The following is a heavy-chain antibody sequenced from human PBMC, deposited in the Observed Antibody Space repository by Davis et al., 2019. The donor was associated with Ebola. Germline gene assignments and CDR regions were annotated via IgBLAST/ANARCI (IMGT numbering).Heavy chain of an antibody. Sequence: PSETLSLTCAVYGGSFSGYYWSWIRQPPGKGLEWIGEINHSGSTNYNPSLKSRVTISVDTSKNQFSLKLSSVTAADTAVYHCARDAHGFYGDYDVWGQGTTVTVSS. CDR2: INHSGST. CDR1: GGSFSGYY. V-gene: IGHV4-34*01. J-gene: IGHJ6*02. D-gene: IGHD4-17*01. CDR3: ARDAHGFYGDYDV.